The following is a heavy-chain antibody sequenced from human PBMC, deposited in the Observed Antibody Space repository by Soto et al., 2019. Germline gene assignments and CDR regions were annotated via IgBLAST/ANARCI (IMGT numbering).Heavy chain of an antibody. J-gene: IGHJ3*02. CDR1: GFTFGDYA. V-gene: IGHV3-49*03. Sequence: PGASLSLSCTASGFTFGDYAMSWFGQAPGKGLEWVGFIRSKAYGGTTEYAASVEGRFTISRDDSKSIAYLQMNSLKTEDTAVYYCTREPLSYYDFWSAYPDAFDIWGQGTMVTVPS. CDR2: IRSKAYGGTT. D-gene: IGHD3-3*01. CDR3: TREPLSYYDFWSAYPDAFDI.